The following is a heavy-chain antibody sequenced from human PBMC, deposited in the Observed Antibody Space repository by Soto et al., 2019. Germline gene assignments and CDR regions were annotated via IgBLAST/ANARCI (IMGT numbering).Heavy chain of an antibody. D-gene: IGHD3-10*02. V-gene: IGHV4-61*08. CDR3: ARYVAWGYFDN. J-gene: IGHJ4*02. Sequence: QVQLQESGPGLVKPSETLSLTCNVSAGSVNSCGYYWSWIRQPPGKALEWIGYIYFSGDTSYNPSLKRRVAISLDTSKNRFSLKLSSVTAADTAIYYGARYVAWGYFDNWGQGTRVTVSS. CDR2: IYFSGDT. CDR1: AGSVNSCGYY.